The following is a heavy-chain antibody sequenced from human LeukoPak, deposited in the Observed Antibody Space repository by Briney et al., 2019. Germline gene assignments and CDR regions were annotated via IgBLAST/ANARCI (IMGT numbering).Heavy chain of an antibody. CDR2: ISYSGTT. J-gene: IGHJ4*02. CDR1: GGSISSSTYY. CDR3: ASAPRQASIGGLDY. D-gene: IGHD3-16*01. V-gene: IGHV4-39*02. Sequence: PSETLSLTCTVSGGSISSSTYYWGWIRQPPGKGLEWIGAISYSGTTYYNPSLRSRVSISVDTSKNHFSLSLTSVTAADTALYYCASAPRQASIGGLDYWGQGTLVAVSS.